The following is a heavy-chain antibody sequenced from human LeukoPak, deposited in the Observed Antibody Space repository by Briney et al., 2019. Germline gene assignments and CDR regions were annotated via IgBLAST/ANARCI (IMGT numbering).Heavy chain of an antibody. J-gene: IGHJ4*02. CDR1: GFSLSTSVVG. CDR2: IYWNDDK. Sequence: SGPTLVKPTQTLTLTCTFSGFSLSTSVVGVGWIRQPPGKALEWLALIYWNDDKRYSPSLKSRVTITKDTSKNQVVLTMTNMDPVDTATYYCAHRRREGTVTTGFDYWGQGTLVTVSS. CDR3: AHRRREGTVTTGFDY. D-gene: IGHD4-17*01. V-gene: IGHV2-5*01.